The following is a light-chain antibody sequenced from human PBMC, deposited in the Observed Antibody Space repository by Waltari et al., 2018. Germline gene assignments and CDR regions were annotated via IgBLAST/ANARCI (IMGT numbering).Light chain of an antibody. CDR3: QQYSNKWT. CDR2: GAS. V-gene: IGKV3-15*01. Sequence: EIVMTQSPATLSVSPGARATLSCRASQGVSVNLAWYQQKPGQAPRLLIDGASTRAANIPTRFSGSGSGTEFTLTISSVQSEDFASYYCQQYSNKWTFGQGTKVEI. J-gene: IGKJ1*01. CDR1: QGVSVN.